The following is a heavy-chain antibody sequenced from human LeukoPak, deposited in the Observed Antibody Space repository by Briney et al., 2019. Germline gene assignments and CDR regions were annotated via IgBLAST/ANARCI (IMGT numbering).Heavy chain of an antibody. V-gene: IGHV3-7*01. J-gene: IGHJ4*02. Sequence: GGSLILSCAVSGFTLSTFWMTWVRRAPGKGLEWVGNIKRDGSETYYVASVRGRFTISRDNAKNSLYLQMNSLRAEDTAVYFCARERETYNDYWGQGTLVTVSS. CDR2: IKRDGSET. D-gene: IGHD1-1*01. CDR3: ARERETYNDY. CDR1: GFTLSTFW.